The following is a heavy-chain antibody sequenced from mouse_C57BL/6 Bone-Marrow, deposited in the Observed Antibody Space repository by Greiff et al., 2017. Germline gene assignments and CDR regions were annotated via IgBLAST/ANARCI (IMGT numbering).Heavy chain of an antibody. D-gene: IGHD6-1*01. V-gene: IGHV7-3*01. J-gene: IGHJ4*01. Sequence: EVKVVESGGGLVQPGGSLSLSCAASGFTFTDYYMSWVRQPPGKALEWLGFIRNKANGYTTEYSASVKGRFTISRDNSQSILYLQMNALRAEDSATYYCARYPQPYYAMDYWGQGTSVTVSS. CDR1: GFTFTDYY. CDR2: IRNKANGYTT. CDR3: ARYPQPYYAMDY.